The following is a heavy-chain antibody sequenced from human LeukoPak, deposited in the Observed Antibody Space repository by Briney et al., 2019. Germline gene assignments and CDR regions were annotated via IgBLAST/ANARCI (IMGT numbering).Heavy chain of an antibody. CDR1: GFTFSSYA. D-gene: IGHD3-22*01. Sequence: GGSLRLSCAASGFTFSSYAMSWVRQAPEKGLEWVSAISGSGGSTYYADSVKGRFTISRDNSKNTLYLQMNSLRAEDTAVYYCAKSSGPNYYFDYWGQGTLVTVSS. J-gene: IGHJ4*02. V-gene: IGHV3-23*01. CDR3: AKSSGPNYYFDY. CDR2: ISGSGGST.